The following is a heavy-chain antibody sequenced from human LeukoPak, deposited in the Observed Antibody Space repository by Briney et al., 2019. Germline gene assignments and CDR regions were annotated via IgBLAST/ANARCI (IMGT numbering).Heavy chain of an antibody. CDR3: AKGQLVDYGMDV. J-gene: IGHJ6*02. Sequence: PGGSLRLSCAASGFTLSHYATHWVRQAPGKGLEWVAVTSYDGSHIYYADSVKGRFTISRDSSKNTLYLQMNSLRAEDTALYYCAKGQLVDYGMDVWGQGTTVTVSS. CDR2: TSYDGSHI. CDR1: GFTLSHYA. V-gene: IGHV3-30*18. D-gene: IGHD6-13*01.